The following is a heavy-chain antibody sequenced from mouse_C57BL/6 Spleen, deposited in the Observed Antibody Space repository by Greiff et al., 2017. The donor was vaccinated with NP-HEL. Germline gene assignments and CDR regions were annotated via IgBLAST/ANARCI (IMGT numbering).Heavy chain of an antibody. CDR3: ERLGLLRPKLEYFDV. V-gene: IGHV5-6*01. CDR1: GFTFSSYG. CDR2: ISSGGSYT. Sequence: DVQLQESGGDLVKPGGSLKLSCAASGFTFSSYGMSWVRQTPDKRLEWVATISSGGSYTYYPDSVKGRFTLSRDNAKNTLYLQMSSLKSVDTAMCYCERLGLLRPKLEYFDVWGTGTTVTVSS. D-gene: IGHD1-1*01. J-gene: IGHJ1*03.